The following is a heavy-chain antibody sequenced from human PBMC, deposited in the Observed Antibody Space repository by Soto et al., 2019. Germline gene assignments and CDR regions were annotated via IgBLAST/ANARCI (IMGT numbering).Heavy chain of an antibody. CDR1: GGSISSSNW. J-gene: IGHJ4*02. D-gene: IGHD6-19*01. Sequence: SETLPLTCAVSGGSISSSNWWSWVRQPPGKGLEWIGEIYHSGSTNYNPSLKSRVTISVDKSKNQFSLKLSSVTAADTAVYYCAREPAVAGTQERVYWGQGTLVTVSS. CDR2: IYHSGST. V-gene: IGHV4-4*02. CDR3: AREPAVAGTQERVY.